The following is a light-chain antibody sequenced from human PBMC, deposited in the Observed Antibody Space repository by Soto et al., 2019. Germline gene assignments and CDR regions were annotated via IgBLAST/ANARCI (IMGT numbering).Light chain of an antibody. CDR2: DDN. CDR3: GSWDSSLSTYV. CDR1: SSNIGGNS. V-gene: IGLV1-51*01. J-gene: IGLJ1*01. Sequence: QSVMTQPPSVSAASGQKFTISCSVISSNIGGNSVSWYQQLPWTSPKLLMYDDNKRPSGIPDRFSGSKSGPSATLVITGFQPGDEADYYCGSWDSSLSTYVFRTGTKLTVL.